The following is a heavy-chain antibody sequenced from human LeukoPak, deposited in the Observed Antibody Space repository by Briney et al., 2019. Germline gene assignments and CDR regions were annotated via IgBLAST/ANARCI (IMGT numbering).Heavy chain of an antibody. CDR3: ARRPFGADY. CDR2: ISYDGSNK. V-gene: IGHV3-30*03. CDR1: GFTFSSYG. Sequence: PGGSLRLSCAASGFTFSSYGMHWVRQAPGKGLEWVAVISYDGSNKYYADSVKGRFTISRDNSKNTLYLQMNSLRAEDTAVYYCARRPFGADYWGQGTLVTVSS. D-gene: IGHD3-10*01. J-gene: IGHJ4*02.